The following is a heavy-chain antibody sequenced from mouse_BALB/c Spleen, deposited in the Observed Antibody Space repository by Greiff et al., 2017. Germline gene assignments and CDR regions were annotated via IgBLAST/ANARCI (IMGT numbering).Heavy chain of an antibody. D-gene: IGHD1-1*01. Sequence: EVMLVESGGDLVKPGGSLKLSCATSGFTFTDYYMSWVRQPPGKALEWLGFIRNKANGYTTEYSASVKGRFTISRDNSQSILYLQMNTLRAEDSATYYCARAGDFFYYYGSSPYYYAMDYWGQGTSVTVSS. V-gene: IGHV7-3*02. CDR2: IRNKANGYTT. J-gene: IGHJ4*01. CDR1: GFTFTDYY. CDR3: ARAGDFFYYYGSSPYYYAMDY.